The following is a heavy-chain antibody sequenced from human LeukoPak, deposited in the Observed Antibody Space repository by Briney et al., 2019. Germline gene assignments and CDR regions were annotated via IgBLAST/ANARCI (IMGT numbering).Heavy chain of an antibody. CDR1: GGSISSYY. V-gene: IGHV4-59*01. CDR2: IYYSGST. CDR3: ARYVDTAIVTGWFDP. Sequence: SETLSLTCTVSGGSISSYYWSWIRQPPGKGLEWIGYIYYSGSTNYNPSLKSRVTISVDTSKNQFSLKLSSVTAADTAVYYCARYVDTAIVTGWFDPWGQGTLVTVSS. D-gene: IGHD5-18*01. J-gene: IGHJ5*02.